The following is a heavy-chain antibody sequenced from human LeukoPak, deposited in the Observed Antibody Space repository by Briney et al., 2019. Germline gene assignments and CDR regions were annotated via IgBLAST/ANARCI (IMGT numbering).Heavy chain of an antibody. CDR2: INHSGST. CDR3: ARDSSSWTLSTFDY. D-gene: IGHD6-13*01. Sequence: KPSETLSLTCAVYGGSFSGYYWSWIRQPPGKGLEWIGEINHSGSTNYNPSLKSRVTISVDTSKNQFSLKLSSVTAADTAVYYCARDSSSWTLSTFDYWGQGTLVTVSP. V-gene: IGHV4-34*01. CDR1: GGSFSGYY. J-gene: IGHJ4*02.